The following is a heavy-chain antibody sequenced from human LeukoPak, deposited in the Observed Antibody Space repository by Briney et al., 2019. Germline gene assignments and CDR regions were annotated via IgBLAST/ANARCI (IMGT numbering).Heavy chain of an antibody. J-gene: IGHJ3*02. D-gene: IGHD3-10*01. CDR1: GFTFSSYA. CDR3: AREGRYYGSGSHRDGFDI. Sequence: GGSLRLSCAASGFTFSSYAMSWVRQAPGKGLEWVSGISGSTYYADSVKGRFTISRHNAKNSLYLQMNSLRAEDTAVYYCAREGRYYGSGSHRDGFDIWGQGTMVTVSS. V-gene: IGHV3-23*01. CDR2: ISGST.